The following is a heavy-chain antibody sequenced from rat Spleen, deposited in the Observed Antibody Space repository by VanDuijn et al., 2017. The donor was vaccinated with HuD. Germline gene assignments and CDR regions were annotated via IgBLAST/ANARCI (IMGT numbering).Heavy chain of an antibody. D-gene: IGHD1-11*01. CDR2: IWSHGGI. J-gene: IGHJ2*01. Sequence: QVQLTESGPGLGQPSQTLSLTCTVSGLSLTSNSVRWMRQPPGKGWEWMGVIWSHGGIDYNSAIKSRLSITRDTSKSQVFLKMNSLQTEDTAMYFCARDRDFGNYGYYFDYWGQGVMVTVSS. V-gene: IGHV2-47*01. CDR3: ARDRDFGNYGYYFDY. CDR1: GLSLTSNS.